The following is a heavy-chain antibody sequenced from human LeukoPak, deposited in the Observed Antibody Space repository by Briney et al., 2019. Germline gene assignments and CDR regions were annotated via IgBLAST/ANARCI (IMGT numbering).Heavy chain of an antibody. CDR1: GGSISSYY. J-gene: IGHJ6*02. Sequence: SETLSLTCTVSGGSISSYYWSWLRQPPGKGLEWIGYIYYSGSTNYNPSLKSRVTISVDTSKNQFSLKLSSVTAADTAVYYCARSTGITIFGVATTPHYYYYGMDVWGQGTTVTVSS. CDR3: ARSTGITIFGVATTPHYYYYGMDV. CDR2: IYYSGST. V-gene: IGHV4-59*01. D-gene: IGHD3-3*01.